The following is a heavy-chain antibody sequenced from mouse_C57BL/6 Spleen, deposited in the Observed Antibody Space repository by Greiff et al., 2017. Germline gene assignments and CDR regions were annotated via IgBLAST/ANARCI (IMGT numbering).Heavy chain of an antibody. CDR1: GFNIKNTY. V-gene: IGHV14-3*01. CDR2: LDPANGNT. J-gene: IGHJ3*01. CDR3: ASDYYGSSYGWFAY. Sequence: VQLQQSVAELVRPGASVKLSCTASGFNIKNTYMHWVKQRPEQGLQWIGRLDPANGNTKYAPKFQGKATITADTSSNTAYLQLSSLTSEDTAIYYCASDYYGSSYGWFAYWGQGTLVTVSA. D-gene: IGHD1-1*01.